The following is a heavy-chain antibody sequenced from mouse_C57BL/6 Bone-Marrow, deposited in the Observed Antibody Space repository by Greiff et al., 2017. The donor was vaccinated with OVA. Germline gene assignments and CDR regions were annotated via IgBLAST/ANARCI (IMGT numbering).Heavy chain of an antibody. D-gene: IGHD2-12*01. V-gene: IGHV7-3*01. CDR3: ARFSYSHKGFAY. CDR1: GFTFTDYY. J-gene: IGHJ3*01. CDR2: IRHKANGYTT. Sequence: DVMLVESGGGLVQPGGSLSLSCAASGFTFTDYYMSWVRQPPGKALEWLGFIRHKANGYTTEYSASVKGRFTISTANSPSILYLRMTALGAEDSASYGCARFSYSHKGFAYWGQGTLVTVSA.